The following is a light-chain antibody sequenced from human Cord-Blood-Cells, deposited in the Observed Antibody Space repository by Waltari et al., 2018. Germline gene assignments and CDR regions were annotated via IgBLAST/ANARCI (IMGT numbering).Light chain of an antibody. Sequence: AIQMTQSPSSLSASVGDRVTITCRASQGIRNDLGWYQQEPGKAPKLLIYAAASLQSGVPSRFSGSGSGTDFTLTISSLQPEDFATYYCVQDYNYPWTFGQGTKVEIK. J-gene: IGKJ1*01. V-gene: IGKV1-6*01. CDR1: QGIRND. CDR3: VQDYNYPWT. CDR2: AAA.